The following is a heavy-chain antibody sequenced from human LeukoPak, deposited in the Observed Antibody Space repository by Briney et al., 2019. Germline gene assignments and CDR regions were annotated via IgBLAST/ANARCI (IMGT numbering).Heavy chain of an antibody. J-gene: IGHJ3*02. CDR3: AGYCYRGSPTDAFDI. Sequence: SGTLSLPCAGYGESFRGFSRAWVRPPPGKGPEWIGKINHSWNTNLNPALKSGGPLSLDTSKKQFSLKLSSVTAADTATYYCAGYCYRGSPTDAFDIWGQGTMVTVSS. CDR2: INHSWNT. CDR1: GESFRGFS. V-gene: IGHV4-34*01. D-gene: IGHD2/OR15-2a*01.